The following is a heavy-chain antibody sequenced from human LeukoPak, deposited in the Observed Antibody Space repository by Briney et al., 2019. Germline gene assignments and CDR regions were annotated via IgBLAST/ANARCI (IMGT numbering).Heavy chain of an antibody. CDR3: ARDRPYFDY. J-gene: IGHJ4*02. CDR1: GFTFSSSA. CDR2: IGTSGDRT. V-gene: IGHV3-23*01. Sequence: GGSLRLSCSASGFTFSSSAMSWVRQAPGEGLEWVSAIGTSGDRTFYADSVKGRSTISRDNSKNTLYLQMNSLRAEDTAVYYCARDRPYFDYWGQGTLVTVSS.